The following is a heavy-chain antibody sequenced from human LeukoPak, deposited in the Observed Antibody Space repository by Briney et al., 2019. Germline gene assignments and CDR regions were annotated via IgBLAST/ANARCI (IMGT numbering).Heavy chain of an antibody. CDR1: GGSISSSSYY. D-gene: IGHD1-26*01. CDR2: IYYSGST. Sequence: SETLSLTCTVSGGSISSSSYYWGWIRQPPGKGLGWIGSIYYSGSTYYNPSLKSRVTISVDTSRNQFSLKLSSVTAADTAVYYCARPSISYSGSYSDYYYMDVWGKGTTVTVSS. V-gene: IGHV4-39*07. J-gene: IGHJ6*03. CDR3: ARPSISYSGSYSDYYYMDV.